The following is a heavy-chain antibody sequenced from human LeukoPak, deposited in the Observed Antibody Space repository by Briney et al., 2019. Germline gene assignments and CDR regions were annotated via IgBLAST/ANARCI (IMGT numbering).Heavy chain of an antibody. CDR2: INHSGST. D-gene: IGHD5-24*01. V-gene: IGHV4-34*01. CDR1: GGSFSGYY. CDR3: ARGGGDGSP. J-gene: IGHJ5*02. Sequence: SETLSLTCAVYGGSFSGYYWSWIRQPPGKGLEWIGEINHSGSTNYNPSLKSRVTISVDTSKNQFSLKLGSVTAADTAVYYCARGGGDGSPWGQGTLVTVSS.